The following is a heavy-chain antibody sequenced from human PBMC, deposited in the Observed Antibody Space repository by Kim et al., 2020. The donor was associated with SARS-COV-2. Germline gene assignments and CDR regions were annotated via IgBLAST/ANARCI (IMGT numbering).Heavy chain of an antibody. J-gene: IGHJ4*02. D-gene: IGHD1-1*01. Sequence: GGSLRLSCAASGFTFSNFWIHWVRQGPGTGLVYVSGISGDGNNNWNADSVKGRFTISRDSAKNTVYLQMNSLRAEDTAIYFCARDRRSTSADYFFDYWGQGILVTVSS. V-gene: IGHV3-74*01. CDR1: GFTFSNFW. CDR3: ARDRRSTSADYFFDY. CDR2: ISGDGNNN.